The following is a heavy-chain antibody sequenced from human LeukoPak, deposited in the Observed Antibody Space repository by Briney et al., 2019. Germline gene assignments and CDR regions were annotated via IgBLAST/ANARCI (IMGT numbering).Heavy chain of an antibody. J-gene: IGHJ6*03. CDR1: GGSIINYY. Sequence: PSVTHSLTCSVAGGSIINYYWSWIRQSAGTGLEWVGRIYITGSTTYNPSLQSRLSMSVDTSKNQFYLRLRSVSAADTAVYYCARLKYYDSTGYSPGYYMDVWGKGITVTVSS. CDR2: IYITGST. D-gene: IGHD3-22*01. V-gene: IGHV4-4*07. CDR3: ARLKYYDSTGYSPGYYMDV.